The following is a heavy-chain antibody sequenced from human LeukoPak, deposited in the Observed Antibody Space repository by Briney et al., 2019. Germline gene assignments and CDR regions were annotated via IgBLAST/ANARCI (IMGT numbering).Heavy chain of an antibody. J-gene: IGHJ4*02. CDR2: INAGNGNT. V-gene: IGHV1-3*01. D-gene: IGHD6-13*01. Sequence: GASVEVSCKASGYTFTSYGMHWVRQAPGQRLEWMGWINAGNGNTKYSQKFQGRVTITRDTSASTAYMELSSLRSEDTAVYYCARTLQTPYSSSWYGFDYWGQGTLVTVSS. CDR3: ARTLQTPYSSSWYGFDY. CDR1: GYTFTSYG.